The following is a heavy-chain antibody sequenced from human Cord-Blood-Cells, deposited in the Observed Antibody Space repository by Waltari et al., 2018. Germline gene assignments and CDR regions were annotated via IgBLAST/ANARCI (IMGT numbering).Heavy chain of an antibody. CDR3: ARDQYDSSGYYYY. Sequence: QIEDVRGGPMMKKPGASVKVPCQPSRYTSTSNALHWVRQAPGQRLEWMGWINAVNGNTKYSQKFQDRVTITRNTSASTAYMELRSLRSEDTAVYYCARDQYDSSGYYYYWGQGTLVTVSS. V-gene: IGHV1-3*01. CDR1: RYTSTSNA. CDR2: INAVNGNT. D-gene: IGHD3-22*01. J-gene: IGHJ4*02.